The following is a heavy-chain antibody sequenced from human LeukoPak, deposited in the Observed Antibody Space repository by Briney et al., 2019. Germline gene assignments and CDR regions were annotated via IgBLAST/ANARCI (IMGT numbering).Heavy chain of an antibody. CDR2: ISYDGSNK. D-gene: IGHD6-13*01. V-gene: IGHV3-30-3*01. J-gene: IGHJ4*02. CDR3: ARVVSSSWYYFDY. CDR1: GFTFSSYA. Sequence: GRSLRLSCAASGFTFSSYAMHWVRQAPGKGLEWVAVISYDGSNKYYADSVKGRFTISRDNSKNTLYLQMNSLRAEDTAVYYCARVVSSSWYYFDYWGQGTLVTVSS.